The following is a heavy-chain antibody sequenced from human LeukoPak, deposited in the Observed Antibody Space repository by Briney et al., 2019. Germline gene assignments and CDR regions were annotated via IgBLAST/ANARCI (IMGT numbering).Heavy chain of an antibody. CDR2: ITTGDGNT. D-gene: IGHD2-21*02. V-gene: IGHV3-23*01. CDR3: AKASGDHGYFDY. CDR1: GFTFSSYT. Sequence: TGGSLRLSCTASGFTFSSYTMTWVRQAPGKGLKWVSTITTGDGNTYYADSVKGRFTVSRDDSKNTLYLQMNSLRAEDTAVYYCAKASGDHGYFDYWGQGTLVTVSS. J-gene: IGHJ4*02.